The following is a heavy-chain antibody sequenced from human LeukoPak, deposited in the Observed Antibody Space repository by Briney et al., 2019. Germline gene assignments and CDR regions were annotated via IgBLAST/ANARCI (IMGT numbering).Heavy chain of an antibody. D-gene: IGHD6-13*01. V-gene: IGHV4-4*07. CDR3: ARDSRSHSSSDY. Sequence: SETLSPTCTVSGGSISSYYWSWIRQPAGKGLEWIGRIYTSGSTNYNPSLKSRVTMSVDTSKNQFSLKLSSVTAADTAVYYCARDSRSHSSSDYWGQGTLVTVSS. CDR1: GGSISSYY. J-gene: IGHJ4*02. CDR2: IYTSGST.